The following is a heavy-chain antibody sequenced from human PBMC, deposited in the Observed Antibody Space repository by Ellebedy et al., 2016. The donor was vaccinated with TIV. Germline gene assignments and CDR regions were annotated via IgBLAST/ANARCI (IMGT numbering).Heavy chain of an antibody. CDR3: ARDIRVVPAAIVFDGMDV. CDR2: ISAYNGNT. CDR1: GYTFTSYG. V-gene: IGHV1-18*01. Sequence: ASVKVSCXASGYTFTSYGISWVRQAPGQGLEWMGWISAYNGNTNYAQKLQGRVTMTTDTSTSTAYMELRSLRSDDTAVYYCARDIRVVPAAIVFDGMDVWGQGTTVTVSS. D-gene: IGHD2-2*01. J-gene: IGHJ6*02.